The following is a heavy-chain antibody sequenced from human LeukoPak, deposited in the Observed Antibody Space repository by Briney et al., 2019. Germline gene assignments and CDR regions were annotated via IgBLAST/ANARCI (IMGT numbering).Heavy chain of an antibody. Sequence: GGTLRLSCAASGLTFSSYGMSWVRQAPGKGLGWVSGISGGGGSTYYADSVKGRFTISRDNSKNTLFLHMNSLRAEDTAVYSCAKGYYGSGSYGWFDYWGQGTLVTVSS. V-gene: IGHV3-23*01. J-gene: IGHJ4*02. D-gene: IGHD3-10*01. CDR3: AKGYYGSGSYGWFDY. CDR1: GLTFSSYG. CDR2: ISGGGGST.